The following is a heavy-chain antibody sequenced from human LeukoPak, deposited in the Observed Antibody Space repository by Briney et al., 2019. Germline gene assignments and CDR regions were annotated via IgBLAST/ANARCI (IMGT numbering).Heavy chain of an antibody. J-gene: IGHJ1*01. CDR1: GFTFGDYA. Sequence: PGGSLRLSCTASGFTFGDYAMSWVRQAPGKGLEWVGFIRSKAYGGTTEYAASVKGRFTISRDDSKSIAYLQMNSLKTEDTAVYYCTRDQFLFGDRILGPYFQHWGQGTLVTVSS. D-gene: IGHD3-16*01. CDR2: IRSKAYGGTT. V-gene: IGHV3-49*04. CDR3: TRDQFLFGDRILGPYFQH.